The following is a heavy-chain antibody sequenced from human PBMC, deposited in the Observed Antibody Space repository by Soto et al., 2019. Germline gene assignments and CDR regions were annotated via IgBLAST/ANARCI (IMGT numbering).Heavy chain of an antibody. V-gene: IGHV4-39*07. CDR3: VRGVLS. CDR2: MYYSGST. Sequence: SETLSLTCTVSGDSIISSNYYWAWIRQSPGKGLEWIGNMYYSGSTYYNLSLKSRVTMSVDTSKNQFSLKLSSVTAADTAVYFCVRGVLSWGQGTLVTVSS. J-gene: IGHJ1*01. D-gene: IGHD3-10*01. CDR1: GDSIISSNYY.